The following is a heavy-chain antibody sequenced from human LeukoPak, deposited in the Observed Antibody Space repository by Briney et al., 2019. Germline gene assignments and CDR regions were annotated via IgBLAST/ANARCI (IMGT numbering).Heavy chain of an antibody. CDR3: AMSSSSYYYDCMDV. V-gene: IGHV4-34*01. Sequence: SETLSLTCAVYGGSFSGYYWSWIRQPPGKGLEWIGEINHSGSTNYNPSLKSRVTISVDTSKNQFSLKLSSVTAADTAVYYCAMSSSSYYYDCMDVWGKGTTVTVSS. J-gene: IGHJ6*03. CDR2: INHSGST. CDR1: GGSFSGYY.